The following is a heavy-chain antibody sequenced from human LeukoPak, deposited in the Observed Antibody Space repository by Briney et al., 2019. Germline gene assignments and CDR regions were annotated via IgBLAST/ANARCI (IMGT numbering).Heavy chain of an antibody. D-gene: IGHD2-15*01. CDR2: ISGSGGST. Sequence: GGSLRLSCAASGFTFSSYAMSWARQAPGKGLEWVSAISGSGGSTYYADSVEGRFTISRDNSKNTLYLQMNSLRAEDTAVYYCAKMRVVVVAATIINWGQGTLVTVSS. J-gene: IGHJ4*02. CDR3: AKMRVVVVAATIIN. CDR1: GFTFSSYA. V-gene: IGHV3-23*01.